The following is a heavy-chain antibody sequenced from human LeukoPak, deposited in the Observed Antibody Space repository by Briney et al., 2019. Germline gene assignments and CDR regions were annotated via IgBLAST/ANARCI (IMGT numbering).Heavy chain of an antibody. CDR2: INSDGYSI. J-gene: IGHJ5*01. Sequence: GGSLRLSCAASGFTFSGYWMHWVRQAPGKGLVWVSRINSDGYSITYADSVKGRFTISRDNAKNTLYLQMNSRIAEDTAVYFCTRTGYSSGFDCWGRGTLVTVS. CDR3: TRTGYSSGFDC. D-gene: IGHD6-19*01. V-gene: IGHV3-74*03. CDR1: GFTFSGYW.